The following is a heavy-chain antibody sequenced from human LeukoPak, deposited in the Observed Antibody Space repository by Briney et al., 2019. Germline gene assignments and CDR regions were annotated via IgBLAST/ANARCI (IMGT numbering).Heavy chain of an antibody. CDR2: IDHSGST. J-gene: IGHJ5*02. V-gene: IGHV4-34*01. CDR1: GGSFSGYY. D-gene: IGHD3-10*01. Sequence: SETLSLTCAVYGGSFSGYYWSWIRQPPGKGLEWIGEIDHSGSTNYNPSLKSRVTISVDTSKNQFSLKLSSVTAADTAVYYCARPYYGSGGYSYNWFDPWGQGTLVTVSS. CDR3: ARPYYGSGGYSYNWFDP.